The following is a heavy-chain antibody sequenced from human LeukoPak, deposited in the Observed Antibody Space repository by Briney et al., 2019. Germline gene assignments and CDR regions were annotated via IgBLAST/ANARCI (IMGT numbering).Heavy chain of an antibody. CDR3: ARGWSWFDP. CDR2: INHSGST. V-gene: IGHV4-34*01. D-gene: IGHD1-1*01. Sequence: PSETLSLTCAVYGGSFSGYYWSWIRQPPGKGLEWIGEINHSGSTNYNPSLKSRVTMSVDTSKNQFSLKLSSVTAADTAVYYCARGWSWFDPWGQGTLVTVSS. CDR1: GGSFSGYY. J-gene: IGHJ5*02.